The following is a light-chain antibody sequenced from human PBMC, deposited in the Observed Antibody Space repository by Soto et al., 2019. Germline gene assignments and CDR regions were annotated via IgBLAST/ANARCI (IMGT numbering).Light chain of an antibody. CDR3: QQRARWVT. V-gene: IGKV3-11*01. Sequence: EIVLTQSPATLSMSPGERATLSCRASQSVSSYLAWFQQKPGQAPRLLIYDASNRATGIPARFSGSGSETDFTLTISSLEPEDSAVYFCQQRARWVTFGQGTRLENK. CDR1: QSVSSY. J-gene: IGKJ5*01. CDR2: DAS.